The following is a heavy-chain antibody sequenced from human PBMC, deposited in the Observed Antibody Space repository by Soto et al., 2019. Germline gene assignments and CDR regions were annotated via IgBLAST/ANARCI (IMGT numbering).Heavy chain of an antibody. D-gene: IGHD3-3*01. CDR1: GYTFTSYA. V-gene: IGHV1-3*01. CDR2: INAGNGNT. J-gene: IGHJ5*02. CDR3: ASSNDDFWSAGRGYNWFDP. Sequence: ASVKVSCKASGYTFTSYAMHWVRQAPGQRLEWMGWINAGNGNTKYSQKFQGRVTITRDTSPSTAYMELSSLRSEDTAVYYCASSNDDFWSAGRGYNWFDPGGQGTLVTVSS.